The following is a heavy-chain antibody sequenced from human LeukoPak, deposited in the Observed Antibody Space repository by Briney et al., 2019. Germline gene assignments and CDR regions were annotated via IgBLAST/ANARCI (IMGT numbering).Heavy chain of an antibody. V-gene: IGHV4-4*09. CDR2: IYTSGSI. J-gene: IGHJ3*02. D-gene: IGHD2-2*02. Sequence: PSETLSLTCTVSGGSMSSYYWSWIRQPPGKGREWIGYIYTSGSINYNPSLQSRVTISLDTSKNQISLKLSSVTAADTAVYYCARLGCSSTSCNRRNAFDIWGQGTMVTVSS. CDR1: GGSMSSYY. CDR3: ARLGCSSTSCNRRNAFDI.